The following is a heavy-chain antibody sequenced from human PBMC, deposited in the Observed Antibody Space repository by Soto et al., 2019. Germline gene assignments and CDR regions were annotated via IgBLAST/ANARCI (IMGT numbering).Heavy chain of an antibody. J-gene: IGHJ4*02. D-gene: IGHD6-13*01. CDR3: ARDRVAAAGPHYYFDY. V-gene: IGHV3-33*01. Sequence: GGSLRLSCAASGFTFSSYGMHWVRQAPGKGLEWVAVIWYDGSNKYYADSVKGRFTISRDNSKNTLYLQMNSLRAEDTAVYYCARDRVAAAGPHYYFDYWGQGTLVTVSS. CDR2: IWYDGSNK. CDR1: GFTFSSYG.